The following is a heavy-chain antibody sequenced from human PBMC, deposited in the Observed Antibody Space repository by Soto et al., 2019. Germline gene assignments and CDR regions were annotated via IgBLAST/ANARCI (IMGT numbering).Heavy chain of an antibody. CDR1: GYTFTSYY. D-gene: IGHD2-2*01. J-gene: IGHJ5*02. Sequence: ASVKVSCKASGYTFTSYYMHWVRQAPGQGLGWMGIINPSGGSTSYAQKFQGRVTMTRDTSTSTVYMELSSLRSEDTAVYYCARDPIPQDIVVVPAAMRRVGWFDPWGQGTLVTVSS. CDR3: ARDPIPQDIVVVPAAMRRVGWFDP. V-gene: IGHV1-46*01. CDR2: INPSGGST.